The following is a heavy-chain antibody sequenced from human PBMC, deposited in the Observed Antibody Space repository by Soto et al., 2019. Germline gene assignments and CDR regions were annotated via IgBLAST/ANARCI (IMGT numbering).Heavy chain of an antibody. CDR2: IKQDGSEK. CDR1: GFTFSSYW. D-gene: IGHD3-9*01. CDR3: LDSDILTGYYP. V-gene: IGHV3-7*01. Sequence: GGSLRLSCAASGFTFSSYWMSWVRQAPGKGLEWVANIKQDGSEKYYVDSVKVRFTISRDNAKNSLYLQMNSLRAEDTAVYYCLDSDILTGYYPWGQGTLVTVSS. J-gene: IGHJ5*02.